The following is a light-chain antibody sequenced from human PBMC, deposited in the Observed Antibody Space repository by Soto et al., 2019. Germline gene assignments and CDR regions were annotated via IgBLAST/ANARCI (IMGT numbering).Light chain of an antibody. V-gene: IGLV2-8*01. J-gene: IGLJ1*01. CDR1: SSDVGGYNH. CDR3: TSYAGRNGYV. Sequence: QSALTQPPSASGSPGQSVTISCTGTSSDVGGYNHVSWYQHHPGKAPKLMIYDVNKRPSGVPDRFSGSKSGNTASLTVSGLQAEDEADYYCTSYAGRNGYVFGTGTKLTVL. CDR2: DVN.